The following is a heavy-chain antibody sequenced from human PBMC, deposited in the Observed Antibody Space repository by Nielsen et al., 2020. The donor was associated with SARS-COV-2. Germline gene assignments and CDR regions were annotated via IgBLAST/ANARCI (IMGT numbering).Heavy chain of an antibody. CDR1: GFTFTSSA. CDR3: ARVPAYSSSFPLFDY. Sequence: SVKVSCKASGFTFTSSAVQWVRQARGQRLEWIGWIVVGSGNTNYAQKFQERVTITRDMSTSTAYMELSRLRSDDTAVYYCARVPAYSSSFPLFDYWGQGTLVTVSS. D-gene: IGHD6-13*01. V-gene: IGHV1-58*01. J-gene: IGHJ4*02. CDR2: IVVGSGNT.